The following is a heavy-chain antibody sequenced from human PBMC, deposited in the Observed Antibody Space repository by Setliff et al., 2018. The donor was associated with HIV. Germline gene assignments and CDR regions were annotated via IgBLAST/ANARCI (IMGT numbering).Heavy chain of an antibody. V-gene: IGHV4-4*09. CDR3: ARGLSFYDPGGFDY. CDR1: GGSISSYY. Sequence: SETLSLTCTASGGSISSYYWSWIRQPPGKGLEWIGYIYTSGSTDYNPSLKSRVTISADTSKNQFSLKLSSVTAADTAVYYCARGLSFYDPGGFDYWGQGTLVTVSS. D-gene: IGHD3-22*01. CDR2: IYTSGST. J-gene: IGHJ4*02.